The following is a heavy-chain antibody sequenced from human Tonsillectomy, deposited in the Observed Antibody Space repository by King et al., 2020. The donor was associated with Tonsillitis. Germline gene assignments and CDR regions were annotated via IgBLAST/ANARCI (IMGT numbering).Heavy chain of an antibody. CDR1: GLTFSNAW. V-gene: IGHV3-15*07. CDR2: IKSKANGGTT. CDR3: ITDLGAARRHDAFDI. D-gene: IGHD6-6*01. J-gene: IGHJ3*02. Sequence: VQLVESGGGLVKPGGSLILSCAASGLTFSNAWMNWVRQAPGKGLEWVGRIKSKANGGTTDYAAPVKGTFTISRDDSKNTLYLQMNSLSIEDTAVYYCITDLGAARRHDAFDIWGQGTLVTVSS.